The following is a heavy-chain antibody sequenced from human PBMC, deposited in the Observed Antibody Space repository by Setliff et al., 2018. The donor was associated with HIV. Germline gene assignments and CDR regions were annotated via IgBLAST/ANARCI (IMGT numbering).Heavy chain of an antibody. CDR2: ISHSGRT. CDR3: AIGPLDSSGYRSDAFDI. V-gene: IGHV4-34*01. CDR1: VGSFSGYY. Sequence: SETLSLTCAVYVGSFSGYYWSWIRQPPGKGLEWIGEISHSGRTNYNPSLKSRVTISVDTSKNQFSLKLSSVTAADTAVYYCAIGPLDSSGYRSDAFDIWGQGTMVTVSS. D-gene: IGHD3-22*01. J-gene: IGHJ3*02.